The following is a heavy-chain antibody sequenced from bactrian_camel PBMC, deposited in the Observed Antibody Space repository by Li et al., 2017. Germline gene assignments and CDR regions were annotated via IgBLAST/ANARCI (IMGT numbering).Heavy chain of an antibody. CDR2: IINRGGTT. J-gene: IGHJ4*01. D-gene: IGHD2*01. CDR1: GFTLSSYR. V-gene: IGHV3S25*01. Sequence: QVQLVESGGALVQPGGSLRLSCAASGFTLSSYRTYWVRQAPGKGLEWVSIINRGGTTYYADSMKGRFTISRDNATNTVYLQMSSLKPEDTVVYYCVSLVGRPLVHQGTQVTVS.